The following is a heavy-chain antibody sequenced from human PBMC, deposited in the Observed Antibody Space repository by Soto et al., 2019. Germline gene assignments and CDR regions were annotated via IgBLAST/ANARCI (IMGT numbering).Heavy chain of an antibody. V-gene: IGHV5-51*01. CDR1: GFSFIRYT. D-gene: IGHD4-17*01. Sequence: GESLKISCVGSGFSFIRYTVGWVLQVPGKGLEWMGVIHPGDSDTRYSPSFQGQVTISADKSISTAYLQWSSLKASDTAMYYCTLSYGDSYYYYYGMDVWGQGTTVTVSS. CDR2: IHPGDSDT. J-gene: IGHJ6*02. CDR3: TLSYGDSYYYYYGMDV.